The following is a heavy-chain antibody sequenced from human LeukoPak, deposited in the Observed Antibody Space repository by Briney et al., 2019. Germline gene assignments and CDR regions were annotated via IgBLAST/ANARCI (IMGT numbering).Heavy chain of an antibody. J-gene: IGHJ4*02. CDR2: IGTAGDT. CDR3: AKDRGYLETDY. V-gene: IGHV3-13*01. CDR1: GFTFSSYD. Sequence: PGGSLRLSCAASGFTFSSYDMHWVRQATGKGLEWVSAIGTAGDTYYPGSVKGRFTISRENAKNSLYLQMNSLRAEDTAVYYCAKDRGYLETDYWGQGTLVTVSS. D-gene: IGHD2-15*01.